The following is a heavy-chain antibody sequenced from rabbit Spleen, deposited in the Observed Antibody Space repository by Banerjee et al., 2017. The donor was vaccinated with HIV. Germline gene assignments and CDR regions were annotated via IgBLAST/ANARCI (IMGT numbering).Heavy chain of an antibody. CDR2: IEPIFGNT. Sequence: QEQLVESGGGLVQPEGSLKLSCKASGFDFSNYGVSWVRQAPGKGLEWIGYIEPIFGNTYYANWVNGRFTISSHNAQNTVYLQLNSLTAADTATYFCVRDQAYMLDLWGPGTLVTVS. J-gene: IGHJ4*01. D-gene: IGHD1-1*01. CDR3: VRDQAYMLDL. V-gene: IGHV1S47*01. CDR1: GFDFSNYG.